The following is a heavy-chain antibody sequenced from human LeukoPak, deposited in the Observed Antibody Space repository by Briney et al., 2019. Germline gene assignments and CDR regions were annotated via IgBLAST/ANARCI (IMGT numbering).Heavy chain of an antibody. CDR1: GGSIGSDY. J-gene: IGHJ4*02. D-gene: IGHD6-19*01. V-gene: IGHV4-59*08. Sequence: SGTLSLTCTVSGGSIGSDYWTWIRQPPGKGPEYIGYIYYTGGTNYNPSLKSRVTISVDTSKNQFSLKLSSVTAADTAVYFCAKYGNSGWVIDNWGQGTLVTVSS. CDR3: AKYGNSGWVIDN. CDR2: IYYTGGT.